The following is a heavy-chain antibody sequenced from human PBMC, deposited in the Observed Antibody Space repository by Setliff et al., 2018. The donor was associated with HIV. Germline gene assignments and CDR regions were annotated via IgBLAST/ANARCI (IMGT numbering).Heavy chain of an antibody. CDR2: IFYNGIT. CDR3: AREGRGRAVGGT. J-gene: IGHJ5*02. D-gene: IGHD3-16*01. CDR1: AGSISSGDYY. Sequence: KTSETLSLTCSVSAGSISSGDYYWGWSRQPPGKALEWIGNIFYNGITSYNPSLKSRLVISVDTSRNQFSLKLTSVTAADTAVYYCAREGRGRAVGGTWGQGILVTVSS. V-gene: IGHV4-30-4*08.